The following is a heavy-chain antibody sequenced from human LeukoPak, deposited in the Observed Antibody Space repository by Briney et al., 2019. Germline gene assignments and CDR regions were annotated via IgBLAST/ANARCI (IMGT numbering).Heavy chain of an antibody. D-gene: IGHD4-11*01. V-gene: IGHV3-21*04. Sequence: GGSLRLSCAASGFTFSIYSMNWVRQAPGKGLEWVSSISSSSSYIYYADSVKGRFTISRDNAKNSLYLQMNSLRAEDTALYHCARGNKRWNNYVGTDAFDIWGQGTMVTVSS. CDR3: ARGNKRWNNYVGTDAFDI. J-gene: IGHJ3*02. CDR2: ISSSSSYI. CDR1: GFTFSIYS.